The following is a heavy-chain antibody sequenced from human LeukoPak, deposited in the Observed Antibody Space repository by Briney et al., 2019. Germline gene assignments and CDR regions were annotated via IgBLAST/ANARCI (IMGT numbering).Heavy chain of an antibody. CDR2: IYPGDSDT. CDR1: GYSFTSYW. V-gene: IGHV5-51*01. J-gene: IGHJ5*02. Sequence: ESLKISCKGSGYSFTSYWIGWVRQMPGKGLEWMGIIYPGDSDTRYSPSFQGQVTISADKSISTAYLQWSSLKASDTAMYYCARQKVDIVATINWFDPWGQGTLVTVSS. CDR3: ARQKVDIVATINWFDP. D-gene: IGHD5-12*01.